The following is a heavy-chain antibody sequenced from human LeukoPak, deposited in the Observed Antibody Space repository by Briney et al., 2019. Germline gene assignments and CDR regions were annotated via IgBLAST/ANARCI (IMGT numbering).Heavy chain of an antibody. V-gene: IGHV3-21*01. J-gene: IGHJ4*02. Sequence: GGSLRLSCAASGFTFSTSSMSWVRQAPGKGLQWVSSISSSSSYIYYADSVKGRFTISRDNAKNSLYLQMNSLRAEDTAVYYCARVYYYDSSGYYGYWGQGTLVTVSS. CDR2: ISSSSSYI. CDR3: ARVYYYDSSGYYGY. D-gene: IGHD3-22*01. CDR1: GFTFSTSS.